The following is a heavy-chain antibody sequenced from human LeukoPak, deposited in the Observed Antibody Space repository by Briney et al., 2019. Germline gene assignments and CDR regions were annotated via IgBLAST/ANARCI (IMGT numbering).Heavy chain of an antibody. CDR2: IIAIFGKA. J-gene: IGHJ5*02. CDR3: ARDQAFSAAGYGDLPDCWFDP. V-gene: IGHV1-69*01. D-gene: IGHD4-17*01. Sequence: GSSVNVSCKASVGTFSSYASSWVRQAPGQGLEWMGGIIAIFGKANYAQKFQGSVTLTADASPSTAYMELSSLRSADTAVYYCARDQAFSAAGYGDLPDCWFDPWGQGTLVTVSS. CDR1: VGTFSSYA.